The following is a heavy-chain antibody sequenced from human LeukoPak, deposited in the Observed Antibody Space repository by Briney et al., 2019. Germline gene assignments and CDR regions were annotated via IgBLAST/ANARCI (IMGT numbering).Heavy chain of an antibody. Sequence: SETLSLTCTVSGGSISSSSYYWGWIRQPPGKGLEWIGSIYYSGSTYYNPSLKSRVTISVDTSKDQFSLKLSSVTAADTAVYYCATLQPEVQGHFDYWGQGTLVTVSS. CDR2: IYYSGST. D-gene: IGHD1-1*01. V-gene: IGHV4-39*07. J-gene: IGHJ4*02. CDR3: ATLQPEVQGHFDY. CDR1: GGSISSSSYY.